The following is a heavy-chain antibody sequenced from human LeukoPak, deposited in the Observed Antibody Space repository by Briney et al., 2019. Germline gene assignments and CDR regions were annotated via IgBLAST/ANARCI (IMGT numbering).Heavy chain of an antibody. D-gene: IGHD3-16*01. CDR3: AKDIMITFGGVYPDY. V-gene: IGHV3-30*18. CDR1: GFTFSSYG. Sequence: PGRSLRLSCAASGFTFSSYGMHWVRQAPGKGLEWVAVISYDGSNKYYADSVKGRFTISRDNSKNTLYLQMNSLRAEDTAVYYCAKDIMITFGGVYPDYWGQGTLVTVSS. CDR2: ISYDGSNK. J-gene: IGHJ4*02.